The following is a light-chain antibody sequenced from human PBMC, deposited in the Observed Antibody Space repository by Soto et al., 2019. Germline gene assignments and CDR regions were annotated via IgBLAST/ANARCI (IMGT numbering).Light chain of an antibody. V-gene: IGKV1-9*01. J-gene: IGKJ4*01. CDR3: HQLDSYPLT. CDR1: QGISSD. CDR2: AVS. Sequence: IQLTQSPSSLSAFVGDRVTITCRARQGISSDLAWYQQNPGKTPKLLIYAVSTLQSVVPSRCSGSGSGTHFNLTISSLQPEDFATYYCHQLDSYPLTFGGGTTVEI.